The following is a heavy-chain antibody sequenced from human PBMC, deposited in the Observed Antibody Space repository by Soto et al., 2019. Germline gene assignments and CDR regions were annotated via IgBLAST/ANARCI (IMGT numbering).Heavy chain of an antibody. CDR2: ISYDGSNK. CDR1: GFTVSSNY. D-gene: IGHD6-25*01. V-gene: IGHV3-30-3*01. CDR3: AREEKRLYYCYGMDV. Sequence: GGSLRLSCAASGFTVSSNYMSWVRQAPGKGLEWVAIISYDGSNKYYADSVKGRFTISRDNSKNTLYLQMNSLRTEDTAVYYCAREEKRLYYCYGMDVWGQGTTVTVSS. J-gene: IGHJ6*02.